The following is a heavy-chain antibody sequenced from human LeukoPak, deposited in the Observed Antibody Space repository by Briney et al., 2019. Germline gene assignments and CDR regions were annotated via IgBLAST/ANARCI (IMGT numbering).Heavy chain of an antibody. CDR1: GFTFSSYW. V-gene: IGHV3-7*01. Sequence: PGGSLRLSSAASGFTFSSYWMSWVRQAPGKGLEWVANIKQDGSEKYYVDSVKGRFTISRDNAKNSLYLQMNSLRAEDTAVYYCARGLGDYADYYYYMDVWGKGTTVTVSS. CDR2: IKQDGSEK. J-gene: IGHJ6*03. CDR3: ARGLGDYADYYYYMDV. D-gene: IGHD4-17*01.